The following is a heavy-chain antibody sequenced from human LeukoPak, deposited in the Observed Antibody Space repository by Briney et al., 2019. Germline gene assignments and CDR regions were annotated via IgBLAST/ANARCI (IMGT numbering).Heavy chain of an antibody. Sequence: GGSLRLSCAASGFTFSSYAMSWVRQAPGKGLDWVSGLSGSGGSTYHADSVKGRFTISRDNSKNTLYLQMNSLRAEDTAVYYCARDQMVRAHWYFDLWGRGTLVTVSS. V-gene: IGHV3-23*01. CDR3: ARDQMVRAHWYFDL. CDR1: GFTFSSYA. J-gene: IGHJ2*01. D-gene: IGHD2-8*01. CDR2: LSGSGGST.